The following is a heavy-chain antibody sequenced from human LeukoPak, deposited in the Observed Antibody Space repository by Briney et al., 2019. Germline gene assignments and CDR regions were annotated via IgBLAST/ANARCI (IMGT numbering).Heavy chain of an antibody. D-gene: IGHD1-26*01. J-gene: IGHJ4*02. Sequence: KPSETLSLTCAVYGGSFSGYYWSWIRQPPGKGLEWIGEINHSGSTNYNPSLKSRVTISVDTSKNQFSLKLSSVTAADTAVYYCARNSAWELVAFDYWGQGTLVTVSS. CDR1: GGSFSGYY. CDR2: INHSGST. CDR3: ARNSAWELVAFDY. V-gene: IGHV4-34*01.